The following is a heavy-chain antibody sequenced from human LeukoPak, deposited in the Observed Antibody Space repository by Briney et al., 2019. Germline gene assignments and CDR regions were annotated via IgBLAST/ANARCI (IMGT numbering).Heavy chain of an antibody. V-gene: IGHV1-46*01. CDR3: ATGSHVRAYDSSAYYGHY. J-gene: IGHJ4*02. CDR2: INPNRGST. Sequence: ASVKVSCKASGYTFTSYYMYWVRQAPGQGLEWMGIINPNRGSTSYAQKFQGRVTMTRDMSTSTVYMELSSLRSEDTAIYYCATGSHVRAYDSSAYYGHYWGQGTLVTVSS. D-gene: IGHD3-22*01. CDR1: GYTFTSYY.